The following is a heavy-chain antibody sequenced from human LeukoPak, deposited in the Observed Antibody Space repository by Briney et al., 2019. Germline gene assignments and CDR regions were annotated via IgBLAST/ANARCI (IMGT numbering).Heavy chain of an antibody. CDR3: AKPGMIELSWDYFDY. V-gene: IGHV3-33*06. D-gene: IGHD3-22*01. CDR2: IWYDGSNK. CDR1: GFTFSSYG. J-gene: IGHJ4*02. Sequence: PGGFLRLSCAASGFTFSSYGMHWVRQAPGKGLEWVAVIWYDGSNKYYADSVKGRFTISRDNSKNTLYLQMNSLRAEDTAVYYCAKPGMIELSWDYFDYWGQGTLVTVSS.